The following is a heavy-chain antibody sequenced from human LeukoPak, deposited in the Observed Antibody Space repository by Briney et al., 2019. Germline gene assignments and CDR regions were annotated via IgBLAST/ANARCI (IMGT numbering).Heavy chain of an antibody. CDR3: AREVGRGFDY. J-gene: IGHJ4*02. D-gene: IGHD1-26*01. V-gene: IGHV1-69*13. CDR1: GGTFSSYA. CDR2: IIPIFGTA. Sequence: ASVKVSCKASGGTFSSYAISWVRQAPGQGLEWMGGIIPIFGTANYAQKFQGRVTITADESTSTAYMELSSLRSDDTAVYYCAREVGRGFDYWGQGTHVTVSS.